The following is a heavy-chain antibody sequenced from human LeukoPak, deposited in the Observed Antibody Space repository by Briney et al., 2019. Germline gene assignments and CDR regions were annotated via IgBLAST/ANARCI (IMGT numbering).Heavy chain of an antibody. V-gene: IGHV4-61*02. J-gene: IGHJ6*03. Sequence: SQTLSLTCTVSGGSISSGSYYWRWIRQPAGKGLEWIGRIYTSGSTNYNPSLKSRVTISVDTSKNQFSLKLSSVTAADTAVYYCARGRVTRSYYYYYMNVWGKGTTVTVSS. CDR1: GGSISSGSYY. CDR2: IYTSGST. CDR3: ARGRVTRSYYYYYMNV. D-gene: IGHD4-11*01.